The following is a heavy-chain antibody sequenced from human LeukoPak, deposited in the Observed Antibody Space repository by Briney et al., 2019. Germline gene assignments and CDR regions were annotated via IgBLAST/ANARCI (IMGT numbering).Heavy chain of an antibody. J-gene: IGHJ3*02. CDR3: ARDYAFDI. Sequence: GGSLRLSCAASGFTFTNYAMHWVCQAPGKGLEWVAVISYDGSNKYYADSVKGRFIISRDNSKNILYLQMNSLRAEDTAVYYCARDYAFDIWGQGTMVTVSS. CDR1: GFTFTNYA. CDR2: ISYDGSNK. V-gene: IGHV3-30*03.